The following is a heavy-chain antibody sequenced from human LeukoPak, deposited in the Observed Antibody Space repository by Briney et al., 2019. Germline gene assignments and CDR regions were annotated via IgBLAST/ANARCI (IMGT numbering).Heavy chain of an antibody. Sequence: SETLSLTCTVSGGSISSYYWSWLRQPPGKGLEWIGYIYYSGSTNYNPSLKSRVTISVDTSKNQFSLKLSSVTAADTAVYYCASSVRYFKLPYGMDVWGQGTTVTVSS. CDR2: IYYSGST. D-gene: IGHD3-9*01. V-gene: IGHV4-59*01. CDR3: ASSVRYFKLPYGMDV. J-gene: IGHJ6*02. CDR1: GGSISSYY.